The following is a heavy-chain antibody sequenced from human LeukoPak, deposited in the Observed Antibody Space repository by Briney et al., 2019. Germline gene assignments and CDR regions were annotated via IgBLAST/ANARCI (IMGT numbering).Heavy chain of an antibody. D-gene: IGHD2-15*01. CDR1: GGSISSGDYY. CDR2: IYYSGST. Sequence: SQTLSLTCTVSGGSISSGDYYWSWIRQPPGKGLEWVGYIYYSGSTNYNPSLKSRVALSVDTSENLFSLELSSVTAADTAVYYCARGYGSGGSCYFDAFDIWGHGTLVTVSS. CDR3: ARGYGSGGSCYFDAFDI. V-gene: IGHV4-30-4*08. J-gene: IGHJ3*02.